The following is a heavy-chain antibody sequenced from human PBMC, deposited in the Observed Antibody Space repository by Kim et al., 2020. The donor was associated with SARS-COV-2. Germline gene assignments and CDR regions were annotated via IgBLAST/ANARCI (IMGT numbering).Heavy chain of an antibody. V-gene: IGHV3-30*18. CDR1: GFTFGSYG. CDR2: ISYDGSNK. Sequence: GGSLRLSCAASGFTFGSYGMHWVRQAPGKGLEWVAVISYDGSNKYYADSVKGRFTISRDNSKNTLYLQMNSLRAEDTAVYYCAKDRGMVLGRPHLTPPKNPTGNYYYGMDVWGQGTTVTVSS. D-gene: IGHD3-10*01. J-gene: IGHJ6*02. CDR3: AKDRGMVLGRPHLTPPKNPTGNYYYGMDV.